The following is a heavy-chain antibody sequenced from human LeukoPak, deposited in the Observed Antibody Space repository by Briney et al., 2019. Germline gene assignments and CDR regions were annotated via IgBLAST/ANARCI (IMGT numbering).Heavy chain of an antibody. CDR1: GFTFSGSA. J-gene: IGHJ4*02. CDR2: ISGPGGSI. V-gene: IGHV3-23*01. CDR3: AKLSGQYSSGGSCYSGY. D-gene: IGHD2-15*01. Sequence: PGGSLRLSCAASGFTFSGSAMHWVRQAPGQGLEWVSAISGPGGSIYYADSVKGRFTISRDNSKNTLYLQMTSLRAEDTAVYYCAKLSGQYSSGGSCYSGYWGQGTLVTVSS.